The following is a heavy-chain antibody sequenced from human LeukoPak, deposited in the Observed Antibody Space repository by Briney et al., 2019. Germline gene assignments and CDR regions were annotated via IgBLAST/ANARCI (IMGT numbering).Heavy chain of an antibody. J-gene: IGHJ3*02. CDR1: GGSISTSNYY. CDR2: IFYSGST. Sequence: SETLSLTCTVSGGSISTSNYYWGWIRQPPGKGLEWIGNIFYSGSTYYSPSLRSRVTISVDKSKNQFSLKLSSVTAADTAVYYCARDRVTYAFDIWGQGTMVTVSS. D-gene: IGHD5-18*01. CDR3: ARDRVTYAFDI. V-gene: IGHV4-39*07.